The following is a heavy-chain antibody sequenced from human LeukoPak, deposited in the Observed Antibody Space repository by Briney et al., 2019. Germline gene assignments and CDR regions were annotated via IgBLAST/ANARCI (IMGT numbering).Heavy chain of an antibody. CDR1: GGSISSYY. V-gene: IGHV4-59*12. Sequence: SETLSLTCTVSGGSISSYYWSWIRQPPGKGLEWIGYIYYSGSTYYNPSLKSRVTISVDGSKNQFSLKLSSVTAADTAVYYCARDSQLGYCTSASCFGYYYYYMDVWGKGTTVTVSS. J-gene: IGHJ6*03. CDR2: IYYSGST. D-gene: IGHD2-2*01. CDR3: ARDSQLGYCTSASCFGYYYYYMDV.